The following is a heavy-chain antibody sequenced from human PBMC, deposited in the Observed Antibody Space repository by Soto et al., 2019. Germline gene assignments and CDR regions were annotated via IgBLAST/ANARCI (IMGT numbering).Heavy chain of an antibody. V-gene: IGHV3-33*01. J-gene: IGHJ5*02. Sequence: QVQLVESGGGVVQPGRSLRLPCAASGFTFSTYGMHWVRQAPGKGLEWVAVIWYDGSNKYYADSVKGRFTISRDNSKNTLYLQMNSLRAEDTAVYYCARDPDYGDYVGWFDPWGQGTLVTVSS. CDR2: IWYDGSNK. CDR3: ARDPDYGDYVGWFDP. CDR1: GFTFSTYG. D-gene: IGHD4-17*01.